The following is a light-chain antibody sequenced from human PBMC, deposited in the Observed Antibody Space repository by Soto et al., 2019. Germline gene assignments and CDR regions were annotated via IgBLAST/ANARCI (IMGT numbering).Light chain of an antibody. Sequence: EIVLTQSPGALSLSPGEGATLSCRASQRISNNWLAWYQQIPGQAPRLLIYGALNRAAGIPDRFSGSGSGTDFPLSIRGWGAEDFAVYYCHQYGMTPRSFGQGTKVEVK. V-gene: IGKV3-20*01. CDR2: GAL. J-gene: IGKJ2*03. CDR1: QRISNNW. CDR3: HQYGMTPRS.